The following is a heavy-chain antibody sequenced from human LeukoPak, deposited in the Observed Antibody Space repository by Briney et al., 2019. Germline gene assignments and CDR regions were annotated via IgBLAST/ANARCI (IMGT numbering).Heavy chain of an antibody. V-gene: IGHV3-23*01. CDR3: AKNWGATIYYAFDI. CDR2: ISGSGGYT. D-gene: IGHD5-12*01. Sequence: QPGGSLRLSCAASGFAFSIYAMSWVRQAPGKGLEWVSAISGSGGYTYYADSVKGRFTISRDNSKNTLYLQMNSLRAEDTAVYYCAKNWGATIYYAFDIWGQGTMVTVSS. CDR1: GFAFSIYA. J-gene: IGHJ3*02.